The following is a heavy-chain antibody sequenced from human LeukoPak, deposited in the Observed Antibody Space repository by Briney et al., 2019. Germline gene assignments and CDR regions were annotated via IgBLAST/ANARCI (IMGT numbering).Heavy chain of an antibody. CDR1: GYTFTSYA. CDR3: ARDRSSWNLWWFDP. D-gene: IGHD6-13*01. Sequence: ASVKVSCKASGYTFTSYAMHWVRQAPGQRLEWMGWINAGNGNTKYSQKSQGRVTITRDTSASTAYMELSSLRSEDTAVYYCARDRSSWNLWWFDPWGQGTLVTVSS. V-gene: IGHV1-3*01. CDR2: INAGNGNT. J-gene: IGHJ5*02.